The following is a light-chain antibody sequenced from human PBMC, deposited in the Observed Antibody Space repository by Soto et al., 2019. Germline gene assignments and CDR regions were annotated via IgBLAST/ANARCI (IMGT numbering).Light chain of an antibody. J-gene: IGKJ2*01. CDR3: RQLNSDPL. Sequence: IQLTQSPSSLSASVGDRVTITCRASQGISSYLAWYQQKPGKAPKLLIYAASTLQSGVPSRFGGSGSGTDFTLTISSLQPEDFATYYCRQLNSDPLFGQGPKLEIK. V-gene: IGKV1-9*01. CDR1: QGISSY. CDR2: AAS.